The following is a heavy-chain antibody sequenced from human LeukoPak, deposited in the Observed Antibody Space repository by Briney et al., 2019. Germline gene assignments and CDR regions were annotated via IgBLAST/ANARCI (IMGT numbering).Heavy chain of an antibody. J-gene: IGHJ6*03. CDR2: ISPDDSET. Sequence: GESLKISCKGSGYSFTSYWIGWVRQMPGKGLEWMGIISPDDSETRYSPSFQGQVTISADKSITTAYLQWSSLKASDTAMYYCARVAAGEYYYYYYYMDVWGKGTTVTDSS. V-gene: IGHV5-51*01. D-gene: IGHD6-13*01. CDR1: GYSFTSYW. CDR3: ARVAAGEYYYYYYYMDV.